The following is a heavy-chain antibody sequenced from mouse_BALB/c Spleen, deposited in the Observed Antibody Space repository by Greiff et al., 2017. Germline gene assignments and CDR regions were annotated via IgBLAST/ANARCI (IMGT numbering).Heavy chain of an antibody. CDR3: VRAWFAY. CDR1: GFTFNTYA. CDR2: IRSKSNNYAT. V-gene: IGHV10-1*02. Sequence: EVKLVESGGGLVQPKGSLKLSCAASGFTFNTYAMNWVRQAPGKGLEWVARIRSKSNNYATYYADSVKDRFTISRDDSQSMLYLQMNNLKTEDTAMYYCVRAWFAYWGQGTLVTVSA. J-gene: IGHJ3*01.